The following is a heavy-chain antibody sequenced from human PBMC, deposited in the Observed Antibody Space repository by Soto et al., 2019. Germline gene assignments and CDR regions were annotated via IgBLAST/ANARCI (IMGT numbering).Heavy chain of an antibody. CDR3: ARDSYYGSGSFLMYYYYGMDV. J-gene: IGHJ6*02. CDR2: INPNSGGT. CDR1: GYTFTGYY. V-gene: IGHV1-2*04. Sequence: ASVKVSCKASGYTFTGYYMHWVRQAPGQGLEWMGWINPNSGGTNYAQKFQGWVTMTRDTSISTAYMELSRLRSDDTAVYYCARDSYYGSGSFLMYYYYGMDVWGQGTTVTVSS. D-gene: IGHD3-10*01.